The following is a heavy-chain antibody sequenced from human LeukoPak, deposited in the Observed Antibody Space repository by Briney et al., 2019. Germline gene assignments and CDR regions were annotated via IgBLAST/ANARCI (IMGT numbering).Heavy chain of an antibody. D-gene: IGHD3-22*01. V-gene: IGHV1-24*01. CDR2: FDPEDGET. J-gene: IGHJ4*02. Sequence: ASVKVSCKVSGYTLTELSMHWVRQAPGKGLEWMGGFDPEDGETIYAQKFQGRVTMTEDTSTDTAYMELSSLRSDDTAVYYCASGYYIPFMLDYWGQGTLVTVSS. CDR1: GYTLTELS. CDR3: ASGYYIPFMLDY.